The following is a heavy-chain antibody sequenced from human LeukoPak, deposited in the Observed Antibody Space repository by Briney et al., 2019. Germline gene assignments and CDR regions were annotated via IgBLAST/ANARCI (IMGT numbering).Heavy chain of an antibody. V-gene: IGHV4-4*09. J-gene: IGHJ4*02. CDR3: ARHTSRWPNRVFDS. Sequence: SETLSLTCTVSGGSIGSYYWSWIRQPPGEGLEWIGYVHSSGNTKYNPSLESRVTISVDTSRNQFSLNLRSVTAADTAMYSCARHTSRWPNRVFDSWGLGTLVTVSS. D-gene: IGHD6-13*01. CDR1: GGSIGSYY. CDR2: VHSSGNT.